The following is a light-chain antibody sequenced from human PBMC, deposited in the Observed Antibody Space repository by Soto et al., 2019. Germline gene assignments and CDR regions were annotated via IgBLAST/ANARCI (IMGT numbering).Light chain of an antibody. J-gene: IGKJ1*01. CDR1: QSISTN. V-gene: IGKV3-11*01. Sequence: SQSPDALSVYTGERVTFSFRASQSISTNLAWYQQKPGQAPRLLIYGAFNRATGIPARFSGSGSGTVFTLTISSLEPEDFAVYYCQQLTAWPLQWPFGQGTKVDI. CDR2: GAF. CDR3: QQLTAWPLQWP.